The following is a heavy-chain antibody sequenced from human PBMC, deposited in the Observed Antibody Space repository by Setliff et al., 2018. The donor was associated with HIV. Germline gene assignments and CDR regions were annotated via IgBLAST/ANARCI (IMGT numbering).Heavy chain of an antibody. CDR3: ARARGPPLPVLDF. D-gene: IGHD3-10*01. V-gene: IGHV4-39*07. J-gene: IGHJ4*02. Sequence: PSETLSLTCTVSGGSITTTNYYWGWVRQSPGKGLEWIGVIYYRGSAYYNLSLQSRVTLSVDTSKNSFSLHLTSVTAADTAVYFYARARGPPLPVLDFWGPGTLVTSPQ. CDR2: IYYRGSA. CDR1: GGSITTTNYY.